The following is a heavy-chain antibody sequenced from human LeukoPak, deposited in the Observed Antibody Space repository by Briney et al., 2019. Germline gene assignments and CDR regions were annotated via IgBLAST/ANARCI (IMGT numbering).Heavy chain of an antibody. CDR3: ARAASSFHAFDI. J-gene: IGHJ3*02. V-gene: IGHV3-53*01. D-gene: IGHD2-2*01. CDR2: IYSDGTT. Sequence: PGGSLRLSCEVSEFTVSGNYMTWIRQSPGKGLEWVSTIYSDGTTFYADSVKGRFTISRDSSKNTVYLQMNNLRAEDTAVYYCARAASSFHAFDIWGQGTLVTVSS. CDR1: EFTVSGNY.